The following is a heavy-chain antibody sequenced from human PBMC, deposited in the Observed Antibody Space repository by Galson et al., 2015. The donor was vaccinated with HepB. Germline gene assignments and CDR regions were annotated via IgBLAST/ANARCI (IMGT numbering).Heavy chain of an antibody. Sequence: QVQLQESGPGLVKPSQTLSLTCTVSGGSIRGGDYYWSWIRQPPGKGLEWIGFIHDSGSTYYTPTPNSRLTISVDRAKNQFPLKLSSVTVADTAVYHCARTYYNFLTGYYRYYFDFWGQGTLVTVSS. CDR1: GGSIRGGDYY. CDR3: ARTYYNFLTGYYRYYFDF. CDR2: IHDSGST. J-gene: IGHJ4*02. V-gene: IGHV4-30-4*01. D-gene: IGHD3-9*01.